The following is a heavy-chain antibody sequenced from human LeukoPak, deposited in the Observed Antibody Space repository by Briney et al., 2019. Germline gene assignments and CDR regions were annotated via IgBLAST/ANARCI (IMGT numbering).Heavy chain of an antibody. V-gene: IGHV3-7*05. Sequence: GGSLRLSSAASRFTFSSYWMSWVRQAPGKGLEWVANIKYDGSEKYYVDSVKGRFTISRDNAKNSLFLQMNSLRAEDTAVYYCARRNYCDYWGQGTLVTVYS. CDR1: RFTFSSYW. CDR2: IKYDGSEK. CDR3: ARRNYCDY. J-gene: IGHJ4*02.